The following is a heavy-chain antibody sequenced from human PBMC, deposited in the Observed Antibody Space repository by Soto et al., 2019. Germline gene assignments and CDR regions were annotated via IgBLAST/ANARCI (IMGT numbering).Heavy chain of an antibody. D-gene: IGHD6-6*01. V-gene: IGHV3-23*01. Sequence: GWSLRLSCAASGFTFSNYSMSWVLQAPWKGLEWVSGMNSGGRTYYADSVKGRFTISRDTSKNTLYLQMNSLRAEDTAVFYCAKALQYSSSRDYCAYGMDVWGQGTTVTVSS. J-gene: IGHJ6*02. CDR2: MNSGGRT. CDR1: GFTFSNYS. CDR3: AKALQYSSSRDYCAYGMDV.